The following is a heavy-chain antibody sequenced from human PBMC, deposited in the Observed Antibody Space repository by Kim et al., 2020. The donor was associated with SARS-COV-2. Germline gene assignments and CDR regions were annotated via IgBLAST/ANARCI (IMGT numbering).Heavy chain of an antibody. J-gene: IGHJ4*02. CDR3: ANAGQQLVRYCFDY. V-gene: IGHV3-23*01. CDR2: ISGSGGST. Sequence: GGSLRLSCAASGFTFSSYAMSWVRQAPGKGLEWVSAISGSGGSTYYADSVKGRFTISRDNSKNTLYLQMNSLRAEDTAVYYCANAGQQLVRYCFDYWGQGTLVTVSS. CDR1: GFTFSSYA. D-gene: IGHD6-13*01.